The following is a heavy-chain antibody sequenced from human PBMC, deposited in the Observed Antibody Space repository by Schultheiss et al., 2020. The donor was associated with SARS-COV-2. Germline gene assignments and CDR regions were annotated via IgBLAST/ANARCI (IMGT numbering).Heavy chain of an antibody. CDR3: ARDLAEGGGMDV. J-gene: IGHJ6*02. CDR2: ISYDGTAK. Sequence: GGSLRLSCAASGFTFSSYSMNWVRQAPGKGLEWVAVISYDGTAKYYADSVKGRFTISRDNSKNTLYLQMNSLRAEDTAVYYCARDLAEGGGMDVWGQGTTVTVSS. D-gene: IGHD3-16*01. V-gene: IGHV3-30*03. CDR1: GFTFSSYS.